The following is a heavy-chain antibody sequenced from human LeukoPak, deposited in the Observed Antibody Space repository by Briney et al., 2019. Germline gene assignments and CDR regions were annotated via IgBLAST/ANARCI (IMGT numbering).Heavy chain of an antibody. D-gene: IGHD3-16*01. V-gene: IGHV4-38-2*02. CDR2: IYHSGST. Sequence: SETLSLTCTVSGYSISSGYYWGWIRQPPGKGLEWIGSIYHSGSTYYNPSLKSRVTISVDTSKNQFSLKLSSVTAADTAVYYCAREYVHYYYGMDVWGQGTTVTVSS. CDR3: AREYVHYYYGMDV. CDR1: GYSISSGYY. J-gene: IGHJ6*02.